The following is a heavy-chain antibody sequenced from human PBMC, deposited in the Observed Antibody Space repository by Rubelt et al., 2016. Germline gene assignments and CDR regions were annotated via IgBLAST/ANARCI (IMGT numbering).Heavy chain of an antibody. J-gene: IGHJ4*02. Sequence: QVQLVQSGGEARKPGASVKVSCKASGYTFTNKGITWVRQAPGQGLEWLGSTNTYNGKTNVPQQVQGRVTMTTDTSKNQAYMELRGLRYDDTAVYYCAREARYSSGWSDYWGQGTLVTVSS. CDR1: GYTFTNKG. D-gene: IGHD6-19*01. V-gene: IGHV1-18*01. CDR3: AREARYSSGWSDY. CDR2: TNTYNGKT.